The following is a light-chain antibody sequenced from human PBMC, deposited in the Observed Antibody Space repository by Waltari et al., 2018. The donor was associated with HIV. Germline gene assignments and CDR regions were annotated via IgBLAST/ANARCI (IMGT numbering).Light chain of an antibody. J-gene: IGLJ2*01. CDR3: SSYAPRNNCYIF. CDR1: SSDVGFYDS. CDR2: EVY. Sequence: SALTQPPSASGSPGQSVTISCSGSSSDVGFYDSVSWYHKRPGKAPQLILFEVYKGRSVVPTRASGAKSGHTASLTVSGLQPEEEGDYYCSSYAPRNNCYIFFGGGTKRTVL. V-gene: IGLV2-8*01.